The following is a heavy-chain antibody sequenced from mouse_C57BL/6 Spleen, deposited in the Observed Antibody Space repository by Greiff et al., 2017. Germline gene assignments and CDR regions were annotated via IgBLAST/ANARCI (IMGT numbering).Heavy chain of an antibody. D-gene: IGHD1-1*01. V-gene: IGHV5-17*01. CDR1: GFTFSDYG. J-gene: IGHJ1*03. CDR2: ISSGSSTI. Sequence: DVKLVESGGGLVKPGGSLKLSCAASGFTFSDYGMHWVRQAPEKGLEWVAYISSGSSTIYYADTVKGRFTIFRDNAKNTLFLQMTSLRSEDTAMYYCAREEDYYGSYWYFDVWGTGTTVTVSS. CDR3: AREEDYYGSYWYFDV.